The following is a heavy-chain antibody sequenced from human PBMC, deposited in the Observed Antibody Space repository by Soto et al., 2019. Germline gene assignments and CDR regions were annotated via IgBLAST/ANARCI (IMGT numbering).Heavy chain of an antibody. Sequence: EVQLLESGGGLVQPGGSLRLSCAASGFTFSSYAMSWVRQAPGKGLEWVSAISGSGDSTYYADSVKGRFTISRDNSKNTLYLQMNSLRAEDTAVYYCAKDHVVVTAIHAYYYYYYGMDVWGQGTTVTVSS. J-gene: IGHJ6*02. V-gene: IGHV3-23*01. CDR1: GFTFSSYA. CDR3: AKDHVVVTAIHAYYYYYYGMDV. D-gene: IGHD2-21*02. CDR2: ISGSGDST.